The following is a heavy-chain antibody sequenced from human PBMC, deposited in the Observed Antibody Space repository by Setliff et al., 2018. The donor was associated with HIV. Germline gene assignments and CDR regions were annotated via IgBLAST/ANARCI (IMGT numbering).Heavy chain of an antibody. CDR3: ARDVEHMMDV. CDR2: ISAYNGNT. Sequence: ASVKVSCKASGYTFTSYAMNWVRQAPGQGLEWMGWISAYNGNTNYAQKLQGRVTMTTDTSTGTAYMELRSLRSDDTAVYYCARDVEHMMDVWGQGTTVTVSS. J-gene: IGHJ6*02. V-gene: IGHV1-18*01. CDR1: GYTFTSYA.